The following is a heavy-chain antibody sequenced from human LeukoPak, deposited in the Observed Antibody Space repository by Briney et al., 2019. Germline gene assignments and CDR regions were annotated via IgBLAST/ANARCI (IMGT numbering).Heavy chain of an antibody. CDR3: AREYDSSGPARIGYWYFDL. V-gene: IGHV3-30-3*01. Sequence: GGSLRLSCAASGFTFSSYAMHWVRQAPGKGLEWVAVISYDGSNKYYADSVKGRFTISRDNSKNTLYLQMNSLRAEDTAVYYCAREYDSSGPARIGYWYFDLWGRGTLVTVSS. D-gene: IGHD3-22*01. CDR2: ISYDGSNK. J-gene: IGHJ2*01. CDR1: GFTFSSYA.